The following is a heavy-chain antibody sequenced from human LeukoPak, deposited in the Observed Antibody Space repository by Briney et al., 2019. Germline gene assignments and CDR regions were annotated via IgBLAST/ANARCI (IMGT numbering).Heavy chain of an antibody. D-gene: IGHD4-17*01. CDR3: ARVVRGAVTSNCFDP. J-gene: IGHJ5*02. CDR1: GGSISSYY. V-gene: IGHV4-59*01. CDR2: IHYSGST. Sequence: SETLSLTCTVSGGSISSYYWSWIRQPPGKGLEWIGYIHYSGSTNYNPSLKSRVTMSVDTSNNEFSLRLTSVTAADTAMYYCARVVRGAVTSNCFDPWGQGTLVTVSS.